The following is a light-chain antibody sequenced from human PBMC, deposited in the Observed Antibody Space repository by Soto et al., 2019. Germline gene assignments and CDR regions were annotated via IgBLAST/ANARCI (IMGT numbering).Light chain of an antibody. CDR1: QSVSSY. CDR2: AAS. J-gene: IGKJ5*01. Sequence: DIQMTQSPSSLSAPVGHRISITCRASQSVSSYLNWYQQKPGKAPRILIYAASHLQTGVQSRFSGTGSATHFTLTISSLQPEDFATYYCQQSYRAVTFGQGTRLEIK. CDR3: QQSYRAVT. V-gene: IGKV1-39*01.